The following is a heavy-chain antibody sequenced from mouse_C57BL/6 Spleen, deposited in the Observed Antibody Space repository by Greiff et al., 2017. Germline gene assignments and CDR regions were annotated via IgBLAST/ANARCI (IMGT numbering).Heavy chain of an antibody. CDR2: ISSGSSTI. CDR1: GFTFSDYG. V-gene: IGHV5-17*01. D-gene: IGHD1-1*01. CDR3: ARLGTTVVAPFAY. Sequence: EVQVVESGGGLVKPGGSLKLSCAASGFTFSDYGMHWVRQAPEKGLEWVAYISSGSSTIYYADTVKGRFTISRDNAKNTLFLQMTSLRSEDTAMYYCARLGTTVVAPFAYWGQGTLVTVSA. J-gene: IGHJ3*01.